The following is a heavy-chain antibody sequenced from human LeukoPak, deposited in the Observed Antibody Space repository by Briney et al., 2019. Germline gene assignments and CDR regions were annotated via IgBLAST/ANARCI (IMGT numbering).Heavy chain of an antibody. CDR1: GFTFSSYA. Sequence: GRSLRLSCAASGFTFSSYAMHWVRQAPGKGLEWVAVISYDGSNKYYADSVKGRFTISRDNSKNTLYLQMNSLRAEDTAVYYCARPSYYDFWSGYYKHWGQGTLVTVSS. J-gene: IGHJ1*01. V-gene: IGHV3-30*04. CDR3: ARPSYYDFWSGYYKH. CDR2: ISYDGSNK. D-gene: IGHD3-3*01.